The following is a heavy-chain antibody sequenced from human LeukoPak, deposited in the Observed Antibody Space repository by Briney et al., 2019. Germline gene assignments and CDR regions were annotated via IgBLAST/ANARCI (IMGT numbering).Heavy chain of an antibody. CDR1: GFTVSSNY. D-gene: IGHD2-2*01. V-gene: IGHV3-53*01. CDR2: IYSGGST. J-gene: IGHJ4*02. Sequence: PGGSLRLSCAASGFTVSSNYMSWVRQAPGKGLEWVSVIYSGGSTYYADSVKGRFTISRDNSKNTLYLQMNSLRAEDTAVYYCAKGRPLGYCSSTSCSTVWSEFDYWGQGTLVTVSS. CDR3: AKGRPLGYCSSTSCSTVWSEFDY.